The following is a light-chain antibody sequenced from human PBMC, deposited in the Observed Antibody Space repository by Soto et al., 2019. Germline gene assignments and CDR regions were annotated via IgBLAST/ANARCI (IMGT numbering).Light chain of an antibody. Sequence: EIVMTQSPATLSVSPGERATLSCRASQSVSSNLAWYQQKRGQAPRLLIYGVSARATGIPARFRGSGSGTEFTLTVSSLQSEDFAVYFCHQYNDWPRTFGQGTEVEIK. CDR1: QSVSSN. J-gene: IGKJ1*01. CDR2: GVS. CDR3: HQYNDWPRT. V-gene: IGKV3-15*01.